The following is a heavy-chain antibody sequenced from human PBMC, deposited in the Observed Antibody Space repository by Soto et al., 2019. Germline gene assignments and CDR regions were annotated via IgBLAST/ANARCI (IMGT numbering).Heavy chain of an antibody. Sequence: SETLSLTCTVSGGSISSYYWSWIRQPPGKGLEWIGYIYYSGSTNYNPSLKSRVTISVDTSKNQFSLKLSSVTAADTAVYYCARQRTVTGENNWFDPWGQGTLVTVSS. CDR3: ARQRTVTGENNWFDP. CDR1: GGSISSYY. V-gene: IGHV4-59*08. D-gene: IGHD4-4*01. J-gene: IGHJ5*02. CDR2: IYYSGST.